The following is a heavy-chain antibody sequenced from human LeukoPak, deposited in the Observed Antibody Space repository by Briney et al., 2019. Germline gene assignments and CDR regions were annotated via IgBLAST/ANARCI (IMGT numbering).Heavy chain of an antibody. D-gene: IGHD3-10*01. Sequence: GGSLRLSCAAPGFTFSSYAMSWVRQAPGKGLEWVSAISGSGGSTYYADSVKGRFTISRDNSKNTLYLQMNSLRAEDTAVYYCAKSHRNSRFGIVYWGQGTLVTVSS. CDR2: ISGSGGST. CDR3: AKSHRNSRFGIVY. CDR1: GFTFSSYA. V-gene: IGHV3-23*01. J-gene: IGHJ4*02.